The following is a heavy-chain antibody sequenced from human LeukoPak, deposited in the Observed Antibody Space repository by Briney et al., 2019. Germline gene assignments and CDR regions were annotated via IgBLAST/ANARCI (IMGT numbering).Heavy chain of an antibody. D-gene: IGHD4-17*01. Sequence: GGSLRLSCAASGFTFSDFYMSWIRQAPGKGLEWVSFISDGGRTIYYADSVKGRFTISRDNAKNSLYLQMNSLRTEDTALYYCAHTVTPRYFQFWGQGTLVTVSS. J-gene: IGHJ1*01. CDR1: GFTFSDFY. V-gene: IGHV3-11*04. CDR2: ISDGGRTI. CDR3: AHTVTPRYFQF.